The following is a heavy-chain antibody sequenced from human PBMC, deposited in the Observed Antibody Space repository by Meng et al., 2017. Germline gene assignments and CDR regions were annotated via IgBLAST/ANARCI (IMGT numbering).Heavy chain of an antibody. CDR2: FEPEDGET. Sequence: VRSGAEVKKPGPSVKVSWRVSGYTLTEFSMSWVRQAPGKGLEWMGGFEPEDGETIYAQKFKGRVTMTEDTSTDTAYMELSSLRSEDTAVYYCATVPTYSGSYYKYLMDYWGQGTLVTVSS. D-gene: IGHD1-26*01. V-gene: IGHV1-24*01. CDR3: ATVPTYSGSYYKYLMDY. CDR1: GYTLTEFS. J-gene: IGHJ4*02.